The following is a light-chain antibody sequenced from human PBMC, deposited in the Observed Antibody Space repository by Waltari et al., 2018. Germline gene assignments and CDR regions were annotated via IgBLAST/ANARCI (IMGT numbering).Light chain of an antibody. Sequence: EIVLTQSPGTLSLSPGERATLSCRASQSVSSSYLAWYQQNPGQAPRLLIYGASSRATGIPDRCSGSGSGTDFTLTISRLEPEDFAVYYCQQYGSSPYTFGQGTKLEI. CDR1: QSVSSSY. V-gene: IGKV3-20*01. J-gene: IGKJ2*01. CDR2: GAS. CDR3: QQYGSSPYT.